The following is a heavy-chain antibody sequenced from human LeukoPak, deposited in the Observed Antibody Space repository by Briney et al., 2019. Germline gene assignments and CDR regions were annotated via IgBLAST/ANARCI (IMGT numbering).Heavy chain of an antibody. D-gene: IGHD6-6*01. V-gene: IGHV3-7*01. CDR3: ARRGGSSSRRSPIDY. CDR2: IKQDGSQR. J-gene: IGHJ4*02. Sequence: PGGSLRLSCTASGFTFSDYWMTWVRQAPGKGPEWVANIKQDGSQRYYVDSVRGRFTISRDNAKNSLFLQMNGLRAEDTAVYYCARRGGSSSRRSPIDYWGQGTLVNVSS. CDR1: GFTFSDYW.